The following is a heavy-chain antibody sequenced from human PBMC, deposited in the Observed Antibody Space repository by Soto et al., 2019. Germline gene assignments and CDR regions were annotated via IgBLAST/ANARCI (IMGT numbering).Heavy chain of an antibody. V-gene: IGHV1-69*13. Sequence: GASVKVSCKASGCTFSSYAISWVRHAPGQGLEWMGGIIPIFGTANYAQKFQGRVTITADESTSTAYMELSSLRSEDTAVYYCASYNSYDSSGYPVAAFDIWGQGTMVTVSS. CDR2: IIPIFGTA. CDR1: GCTFSSYA. CDR3: ASYNSYDSSGYPVAAFDI. J-gene: IGHJ3*02. D-gene: IGHD3-22*01.